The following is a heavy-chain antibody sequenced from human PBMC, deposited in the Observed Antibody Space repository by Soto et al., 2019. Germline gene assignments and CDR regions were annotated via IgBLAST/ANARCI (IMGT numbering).Heavy chain of an antibody. CDR3: ARGDTHMITGMDSFDI. J-gene: IGHJ3*02. CDR2: IKQDGTEK. D-gene: IGHD3-16*01. V-gene: IGHV3-7*01. Sequence: PGGSLRLSCAASGFTFSRYWMNWVRQAPGKGLEWVANIKQDGTEKNYVDSVKGRFTISRDNARNSLYLQVDSLRAEDTAVYFCARGDTHMITGMDSFDIWGQGTMVTVSS. CDR1: GFTFSRYW.